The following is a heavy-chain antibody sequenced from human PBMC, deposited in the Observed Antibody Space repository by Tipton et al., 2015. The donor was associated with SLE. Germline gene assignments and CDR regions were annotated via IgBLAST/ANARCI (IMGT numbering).Heavy chain of an antibody. CDR2: IYYSGST. J-gene: IGHJ4*02. D-gene: IGHD6-19*01. CDR3: AGFRQWLVPDY. V-gene: IGHV4-59*08. CDR1: GGSISSYY. Sequence: TLSLTCTVSGGSISSYYWSWIRQPPGKGLEWIGYIYYSGSTNYNPSLKSRVTISVDTSKNQFSLKLSSVTAADTAVYYCAGFRQWLVPDYWGRGTLVTVSS.